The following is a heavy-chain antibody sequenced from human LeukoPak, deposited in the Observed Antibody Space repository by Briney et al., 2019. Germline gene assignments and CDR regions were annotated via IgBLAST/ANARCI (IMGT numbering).Heavy chain of an antibody. J-gene: IGHJ3*02. Sequence: GGSLRLSCAASGFTFSSYGMHWVRQAPGKGLEWVAFIRYEGSNKYYADSVKGRFTISRDNSKNTLYLQMNSLRAEDTAVYYCASRYCSSTSCYGDAFDIWGQGTMVTVSS. CDR2: IRYEGSNK. CDR3: ASRYCSSTSCYGDAFDI. CDR1: GFTFSSYG. D-gene: IGHD2-2*01. V-gene: IGHV3-30*02.